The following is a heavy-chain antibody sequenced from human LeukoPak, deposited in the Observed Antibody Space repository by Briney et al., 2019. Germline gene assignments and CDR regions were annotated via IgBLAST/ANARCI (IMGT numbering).Heavy chain of an antibody. CDR1: GYSINNGYY. D-gene: IGHD6-13*01. CDR2: IYHSGST. Sequence: SETLSLTCTVSGYSINNGYYWGWIRPPPGRGLEWIGSIYHSGSTYYNPSLKSRVTISVDTSKNQFSLKLSSVTAADTAVYYCARYSSSPTYYFDSWGQGTLVTVSS. V-gene: IGHV4-38-2*02. CDR3: ARYSSSPTYYFDS. J-gene: IGHJ4*02.